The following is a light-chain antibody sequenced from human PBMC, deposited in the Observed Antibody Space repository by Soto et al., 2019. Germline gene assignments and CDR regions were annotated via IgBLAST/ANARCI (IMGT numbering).Light chain of an antibody. J-gene: IGLJ3*02. CDR1: SSNIGNNY. CDR2: DNN. Sequence: QSVLTQPPSVSAAPGQKVTISCSGSSSNIGNNYVSWYQQLPGTAPKLLIHDNNKRPSGIPDRFSGSKFGTSATLGITGLQTGDEADYYCGTWDSSLSGVVFGGGTKVTVL. V-gene: IGLV1-51*01. CDR3: GTWDSSLSGVV.